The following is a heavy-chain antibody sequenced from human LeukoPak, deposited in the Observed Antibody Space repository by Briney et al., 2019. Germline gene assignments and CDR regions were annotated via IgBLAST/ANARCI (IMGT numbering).Heavy chain of an antibody. CDR2: MNPNSGNT. Sequence: GASVKVSCKASGYSFTGSAMNWVRQAPGQGLEWMGWMNPNSGNTGYAQKFQGRVTMTRNTSISTAYMELSSLRSEDTAVYYCARKGDNYYYYYYMDVWGKGTTVTISS. CDR3: ARKGDNYYYYYYMDV. J-gene: IGHJ6*03. CDR1: GYSFTGSA. V-gene: IGHV1-8*01. D-gene: IGHD3-9*01.